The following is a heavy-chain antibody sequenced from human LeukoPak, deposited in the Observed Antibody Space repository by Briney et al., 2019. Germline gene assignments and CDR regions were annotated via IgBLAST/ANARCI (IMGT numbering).Heavy chain of an antibody. CDR2: IYYSGST. CDR3: ARTGIAAAGSTLGFDP. D-gene: IGHD6-13*01. CDR1: GGSISSYY. V-gene: IGHV4-59*01. J-gene: IGHJ5*02. Sequence: PSETLSLTCTVSGGSISSYYWSSIRQPPGKGLEWMGYIYYSGSTNYNPSLKSRVTISVDTSKNQFSLKLSSVTAADTAVYYCARTGIAAAGSTLGFDPWGQGTLVTVSS.